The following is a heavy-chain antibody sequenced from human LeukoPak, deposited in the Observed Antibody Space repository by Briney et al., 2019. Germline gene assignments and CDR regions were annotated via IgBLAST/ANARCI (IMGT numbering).Heavy chain of an antibody. Sequence: PSETLSLTCAVYGGSFSGYYWRWIRQPPGKGLEWIGEINHSGSTNYNPSLKSRVTISVDTSKNQFSLKLSSVTAADTAVYYCARGVYYDFWSGYWHWFDPWGQGTLVTVSS. CDR1: GGSFSGYY. D-gene: IGHD3-3*01. CDR2: INHSGST. CDR3: ARGVYYDFWSGYWHWFDP. V-gene: IGHV4-34*01. J-gene: IGHJ5*02.